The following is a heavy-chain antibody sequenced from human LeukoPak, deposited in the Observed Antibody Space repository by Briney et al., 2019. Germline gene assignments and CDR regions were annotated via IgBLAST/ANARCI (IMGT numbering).Heavy chain of an antibody. D-gene: IGHD3-9*01. CDR1: GFTFSSYS. CDR3: ARDPGVLRYRPEADKDY. CDR2: ISSSSSTI. Sequence: GGSLRLSCAASGFTFSSYSMNWVRQAPGKGLEWVSYISSSSSTIYYADSVKGRFTISRDNAKNSLYLQMNRLRAEDTAVYYCARDPGVLRYRPEADKDYWGQGTLVTVSS. J-gene: IGHJ4*02. V-gene: IGHV3-48*04.